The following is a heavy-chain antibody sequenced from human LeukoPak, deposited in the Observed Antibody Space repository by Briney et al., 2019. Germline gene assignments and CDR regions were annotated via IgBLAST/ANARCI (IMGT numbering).Heavy chain of an antibody. CDR1: GFSFKDYN. D-gene: IGHD5-18*01. CDR2: TFQGGGEI. J-gene: IGHJ5*02. Sequence: GGSLRLSCAASGFSFKDYNMHWVRQAPGKGLEWVSSTFQGGGEIHYADSVRGRFTISRDNSRSTLFLQMNSLRGEDTAIYYCATYRQVMLPFEAWGQGTLVTVSS. V-gene: IGHV3-NL1*01. CDR3: ATYRQVMLPFEA.